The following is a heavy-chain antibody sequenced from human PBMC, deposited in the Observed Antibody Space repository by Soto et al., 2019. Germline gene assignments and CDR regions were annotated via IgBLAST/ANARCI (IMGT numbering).Heavy chain of an antibody. Sequence: GGSLILSCASCRFTVHSYKMKRVAKPTGKVLEWVSAIGTAGDTYYPGSVKGRFTISRENAKNSLYLQMNSLRAEDTAVYYCARSPSPAYYYDSSGGPEFDYWGQGT. CDR3: ARSPSPAYYYDSSGGPEFDY. J-gene: IGHJ4*02. V-gene: IGHV3-13*01. CDR1: RFTVHSYK. CDR2: IGTAGDT. D-gene: IGHD3-22*01.